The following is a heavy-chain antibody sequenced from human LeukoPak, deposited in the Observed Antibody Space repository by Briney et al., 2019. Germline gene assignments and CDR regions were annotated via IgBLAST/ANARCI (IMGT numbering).Heavy chain of an antibody. Sequence: PSETLSLTCTVSGGSISSYYWSWIRQPPGKGLEWIGYIYYRGSTNYNPSLKSRVTISVDTSNNQFSLKLSSVTAADTAVYYCARAYYYDSSGYYSVDWFDPWGQGTLVTVSS. D-gene: IGHD3-22*01. CDR3: ARAYYYDSSGYYSVDWFDP. CDR2: IYYRGST. J-gene: IGHJ5*02. V-gene: IGHV4-59*08. CDR1: GGSISSYY.